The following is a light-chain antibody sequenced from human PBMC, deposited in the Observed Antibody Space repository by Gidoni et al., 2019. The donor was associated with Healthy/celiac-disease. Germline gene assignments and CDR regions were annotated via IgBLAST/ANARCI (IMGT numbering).Light chain of an antibody. CDR1: SGSIASNY. CDR2: EDN. Sequence: NFMLTQPHPVSESPGKPVTISCTRSSGSIASNYVQWYQQRPGSAPTTVIYEDNQRPSGVPDRFSGSIDSSSNSASLTISGLKTEDEADYYCQSYDSSNPVVFGGGTKLTVL. CDR3: QSYDSSNPVV. V-gene: IGLV6-57*03. J-gene: IGLJ2*01.